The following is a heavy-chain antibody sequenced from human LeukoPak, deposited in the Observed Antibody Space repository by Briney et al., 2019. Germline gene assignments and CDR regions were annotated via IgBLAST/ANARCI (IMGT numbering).Heavy chain of an antibody. Sequence: SETLSLTCTVSGGCISSYYWSWIRQPAGKGLEWIGRIYTSGSTNYNPSLKSRVTMSVDTSKNQFSLKLSSVTAADTAVYYCARAPWEPPRWYFDLWGRGTLVTVSS. J-gene: IGHJ2*01. CDR2: IYTSGST. V-gene: IGHV4-4*07. CDR3: ARAPWEPPRWYFDL. D-gene: IGHD1-26*01. CDR1: GGCISSYY.